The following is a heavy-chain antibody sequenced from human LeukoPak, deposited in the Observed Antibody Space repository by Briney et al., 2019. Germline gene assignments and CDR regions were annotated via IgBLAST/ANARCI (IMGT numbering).Heavy chain of an antibody. J-gene: IGHJ4*02. D-gene: IGHD3-22*01. CDR3: ARGIKYYYDSSGYYIDY. CDR2: INPNSGGT. CDR1: GYTFTGYY. V-gene: IGHV1-2*02. Sequence: ASVKVSCKASGYTFTGYYMHWVRQAPGQGLEWMGWINPNSGGTNYAQKFQGRVTMTRDTSISTAYMELSRLRSDDTAVYYCARGIKYYYDSSGYYIDYWGQGTLVTVSS.